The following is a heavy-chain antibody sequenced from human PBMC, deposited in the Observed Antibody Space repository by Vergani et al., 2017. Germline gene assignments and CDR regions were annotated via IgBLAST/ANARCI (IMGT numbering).Heavy chain of an antibody. Sequence: QITLKESGPTLVKPTQTLTLTCTFSGFSLSTSGVGVGWIRQPPGKALEWLALIYWDDDKRYSPSLKSRLSITKDTSKNQVVLTMTNMDPVDTATYYCAHIRQVRGGATTEAYFDYWGQGTLVTVSS. CDR1: GFSLSTSGVG. V-gene: IGHV2-5*02. D-gene: IGHD1-26*01. J-gene: IGHJ4*02. CDR3: AHIRQVRGGATTEAYFDY. CDR2: IYWDDDK.